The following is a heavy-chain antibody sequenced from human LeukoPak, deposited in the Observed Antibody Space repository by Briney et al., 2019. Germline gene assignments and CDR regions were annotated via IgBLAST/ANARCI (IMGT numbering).Heavy chain of an antibody. J-gene: IGHJ5*02. CDR2: ISANSGKT. D-gene: IGHD3-22*01. Sequence: GASVKVSCKSSGYTFSSHGITWVRQAPGQGLEWMGWISANSGKTYYAQKFQGRVTMTTDTSTSTAYMELGSLRSDDTAVYYCARPNNYYDDNGYYNYFDPWGQGTLVTVSS. V-gene: IGHV1-18*01. CDR3: ARPNNYYDDNGYYNYFDP. CDR1: GYTFSSHG.